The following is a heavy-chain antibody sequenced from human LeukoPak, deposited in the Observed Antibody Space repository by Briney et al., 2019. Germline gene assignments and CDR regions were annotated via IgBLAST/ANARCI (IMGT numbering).Heavy chain of an antibody. CDR3: ARDFASDI. CDR2: INHSGST. V-gene: IGHV4-34*01. J-gene: IGHJ3*02. Sequence: PSETLSLTCAVYGGSFSGCYWSWIRQPPGKGLEWIGEINHSGSTNYNPSLKSRVTISVDTSKNQFSLKLSSVTAADTAVYYCARDFASDIWGQGTMVTVSS. CDR1: GGSFSGCY.